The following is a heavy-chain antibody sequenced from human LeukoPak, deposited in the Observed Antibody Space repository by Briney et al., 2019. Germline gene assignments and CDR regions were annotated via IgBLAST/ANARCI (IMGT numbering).Heavy chain of an antibody. CDR3: ARDLTARPYGSGRFDF. CDR2: IKQDGSEK. D-gene: IGHD3-10*01. J-gene: IGHJ4*02. CDR1: GFTFSTYW. V-gene: IGHV3-7*01. Sequence: GGSLRLSCAASGFTFSTYWMSWVRQAPGKGLEWVANIKQDGSEKYYVDSVKGRFTISRDNAKNSLFLQMKSLRADDTAVYYCARDLTARPYGSGRFDFWGQGTLITVSS.